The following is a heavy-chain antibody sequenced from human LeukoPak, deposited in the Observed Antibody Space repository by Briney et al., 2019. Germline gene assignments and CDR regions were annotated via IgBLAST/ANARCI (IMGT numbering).Heavy chain of an antibody. Sequence: GGSLRLSCAASGFTFSYFWMHWFRQTPGKGLVWVSCTNTDGSYSSYADSVKGRFTISRDNVRNTLYLQMNSLRAEDTAVYYCAREGMVTTNAFDIWGRGTMVTVSS. J-gene: IGHJ3*02. CDR1: GFTFSYFW. V-gene: IGHV3-74*01. D-gene: IGHD2-21*02. CDR3: AREGMVTTNAFDI. CDR2: TNTDGSYS.